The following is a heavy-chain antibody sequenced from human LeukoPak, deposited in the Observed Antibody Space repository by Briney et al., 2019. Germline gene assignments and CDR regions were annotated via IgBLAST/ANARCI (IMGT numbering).Heavy chain of an antibody. Sequence: SVKVSCKASGGTFSSYAISWVRQAPGQGLEWMGGIIPIFGTANYAQKFQGRVTITMDESTSTAYMELSSLRSEDTAVYYCARGRITMIVPGAFDIWGQGTMVTVSS. D-gene: IGHD3-22*01. CDR3: ARGRITMIVPGAFDI. J-gene: IGHJ3*02. V-gene: IGHV1-69*05. CDR2: IIPIFGTA. CDR1: GGTFSSYA.